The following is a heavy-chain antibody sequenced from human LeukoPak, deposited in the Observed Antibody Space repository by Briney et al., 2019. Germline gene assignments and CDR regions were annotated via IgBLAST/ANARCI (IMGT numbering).Heavy chain of an antibody. D-gene: IGHD6-6*01. CDR3: AGYSSYAFDI. CDR2: ISSSSSYI. Sequence: PGGSLRLSCAASGFTFSSYSMNWVRQAPGKGLEWVSSISSSSSYIYYADSAKGRFTISRDNAKNSLYLQMNSLRAEDTAVYYCAGYSSYAFDIWGQGTMVTVSS. CDR1: GFTFSSYS. J-gene: IGHJ3*02. V-gene: IGHV3-21*01.